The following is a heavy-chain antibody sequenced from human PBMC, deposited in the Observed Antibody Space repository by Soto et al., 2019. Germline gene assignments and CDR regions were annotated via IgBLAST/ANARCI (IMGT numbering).Heavy chain of an antibody. J-gene: IGHJ6*02. V-gene: IGHV3-11*04. CDR1: GFTFSAYY. D-gene: IGHD1-7*01. CDR3: AKDLLRITGTTFHYYYYGMDV. Sequence: GGSLRLSCAASGFTFSAYYMSWIRQARGKGLEWVSYISDSGSLTHYGDSVKGRFTISRDNAKASLYLQMDSLRAEDTAVYYCAKDLLRITGTTFHYYYYGMDVWGQGTTVTVSS. CDR2: ISDSGSLT.